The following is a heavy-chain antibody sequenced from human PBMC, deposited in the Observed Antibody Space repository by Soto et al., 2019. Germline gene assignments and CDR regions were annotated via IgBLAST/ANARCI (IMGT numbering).Heavy chain of an antibody. D-gene: IGHD3-16*01. V-gene: IGHV4-30-2*01. CDR1: GGSISSGGYS. Sequence: SETLSLTCAVSGGSISSGGYSWSWIRQPPGKGLEWIGYIYHSGSTYYNPSLKSRVTISVDRSKNQFSLKLSSVTAADTAVYYCAREMVTLYIDYWGQGTLVTVSS. CDR3: AREMVTLYIDY. CDR2: IYHSGST. J-gene: IGHJ4*02.